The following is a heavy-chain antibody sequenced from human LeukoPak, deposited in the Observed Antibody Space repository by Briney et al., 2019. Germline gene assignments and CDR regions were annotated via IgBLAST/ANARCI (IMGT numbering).Heavy chain of an antibody. D-gene: IGHD3-16*01. J-gene: IGHJ6*02. Sequence: PSETLSLTCTVSGCTISSGGYYWSWIRQHPGKGLEWFGYIYYSGSTYYNPSLKSRVTISVDTSKNQFSLKLSSVTAADTAVYYCARDPAGGYYYFYGMDVWGQGTTVTVSS. V-gene: IGHV4-31*03. CDR1: GCTISSGGYY. CDR3: ARDPAGGYYYFYGMDV. CDR2: IYYSGST.